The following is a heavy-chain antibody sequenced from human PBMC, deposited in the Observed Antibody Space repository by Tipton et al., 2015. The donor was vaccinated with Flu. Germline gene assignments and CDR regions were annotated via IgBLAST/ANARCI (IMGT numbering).Heavy chain of an antibody. CDR2: IYYSGST. D-gene: IGHD1-26*01. V-gene: IGHV4-59*01. J-gene: IGHJ6*02. Sequence: TLSLTCTVSGGSISSYYWSWIRQPPGKGLEWIGYIYYSGSTNYNPSLKSRVTISVDTSKNQFSLKLSSVTAADTAVYYCARDEGATLGYYYYYYGMDVWGQGTTVTVSS. CDR3: ARDEGATLGYYYYYYGMDV. CDR1: GGSISSYY.